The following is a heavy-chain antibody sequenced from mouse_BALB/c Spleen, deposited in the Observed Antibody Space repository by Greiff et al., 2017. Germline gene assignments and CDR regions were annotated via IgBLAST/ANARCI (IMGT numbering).Heavy chain of an antibody. CDR2: ISSGGST. V-gene: IGHV5-6-5*01. J-gene: IGHJ4*01. CDR1: GFTFSSYA. Sequence: DVQLVESGGGLVKPGGSLKLSCAASGFTFSSYAMSWVRQTPEKRLEWVASISSGGSTYYPDSVKGRFTISRDNARNILYLQMSSLRSEDTAMYYCARGQYGNYLYYAMDYWGQGTSVTVSA. D-gene: IGHD2-10*02. CDR3: ARGQYGNYLYYAMDY.